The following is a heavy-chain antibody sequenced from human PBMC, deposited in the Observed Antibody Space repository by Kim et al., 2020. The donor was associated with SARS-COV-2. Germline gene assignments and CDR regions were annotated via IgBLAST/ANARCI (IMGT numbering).Heavy chain of an antibody. J-gene: IGHJ4*02. D-gene: IGHD5-18*01. CDR3: AKDTEYSYADY. V-gene: IGHV3-30*18. CDR2: ISYDGSYK. CDR1: GFTFSTYG. Sequence: GGSLRLSCAASGFTFSTYGMHWVRQAPGKGLEWVAIISYDGSYKYYTDSVKGRFTISRDNSKNTVYLQMHSLGTEDTAIYYCAKDTEYSYADYWGQGALVTVSS.